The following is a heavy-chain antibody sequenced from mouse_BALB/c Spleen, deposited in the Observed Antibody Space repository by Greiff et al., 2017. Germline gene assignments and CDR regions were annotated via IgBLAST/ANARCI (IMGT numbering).Heavy chain of an antibody. D-gene: IGHD2-4*01. J-gene: IGHJ2*01. CDR2: INPSSGYT. Sequence: QVQLKQSGAELARPGASVKMSCKASGYTFTSYTMHWVKQRPGQGLEWIGYINPSSGYTNYNQKFKDKATLTADKSSSTAYMQLSSLTSEDSAVYYCARRKTYYDYDVGYFDYWGQGTTLTVSS. V-gene: IGHV1-4*01. CDR1: GYTFTSYT. CDR3: ARRKTYYDYDVGYFDY.